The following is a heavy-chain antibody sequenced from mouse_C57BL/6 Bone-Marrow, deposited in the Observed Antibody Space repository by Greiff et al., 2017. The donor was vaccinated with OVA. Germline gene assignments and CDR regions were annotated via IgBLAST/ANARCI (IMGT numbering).Heavy chain of an antibody. V-gene: IGHV5-6*01. Sequence: EVQLQESGGDLVKPGGSLKLSCAASGFTFSSYGMSWVRQTPDKRLEWVATISSGGSYTYYPDSVKGRFTISRDNAKNTLYLQMSSLKSEDTAMYYCARHWCWGQGTLVTVSA. CDR2: ISSGGSYT. CDR3: ARHWC. CDR1: GFTFSSYG. J-gene: IGHJ3*01. D-gene: IGHD1-1*02.